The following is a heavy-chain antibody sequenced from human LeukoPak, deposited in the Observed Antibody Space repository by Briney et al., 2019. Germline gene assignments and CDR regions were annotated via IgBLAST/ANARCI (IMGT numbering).Heavy chain of an antibody. Sequence: PSETLSLTCTVSGGSISSYWWTWIRQSAEKGLEWIGRIYASGTTRYNPSLKSRVTMSVDTSKNQFSLKLSSVTAADTAVYFCARGMAGEYDHNWFDSWGQGTLVTVSS. CDR1: GGSISSYW. CDR3: ARGMAGEYDHNWFDS. D-gene: IGHD3-10*01. V-gene: IGHV4-4*07. CDR2: IYASGTT. J-gene: IGHJ5*01.